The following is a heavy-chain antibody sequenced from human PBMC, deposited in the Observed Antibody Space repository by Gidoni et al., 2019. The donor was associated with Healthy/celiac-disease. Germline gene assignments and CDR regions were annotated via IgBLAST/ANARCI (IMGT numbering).Heavy chain of an antibody. J-gene: IGHJ4*02. Sequence: QVQLVQSGAAVKKPGASVTVSCKASEYTFTSYYMNWVRQAPGQGLEWMGTINTSGGSTSYAQKFQGRVTMTRDTSTSTVYMELSSLRSEDTAVYYCAREYYYDSSGYHDYWGQGTLVTVSS. CDR2: INTSGGST. CDR1: EYTFTSYY. D-gene: IGHD3-22*01. V-gene: IGHV1-46*01. CDR3: AREYYYDSSGYHDY.